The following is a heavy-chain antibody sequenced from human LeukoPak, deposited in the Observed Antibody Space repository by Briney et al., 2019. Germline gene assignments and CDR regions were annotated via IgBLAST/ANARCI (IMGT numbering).Heavy chain of an antibody. J-gene: IGHJ5*02. V-gene: IGHV4-4*07. D-gene: IGHD6-19*01. CDR3: ARDRIAVAGLNWFDP. CDR2: IYTSGST. CDR1: GGSISSYY. Sequence: SETLSLTCTVSGGSISSYYWSWIRQPAGKGLKWIGRIYTSGSTNYNPSLKSRVTMSVDTSKNQFSLKLSSVTAADTAVYYCARDRIAVAGLNWFDPWGQGILVTVSS.